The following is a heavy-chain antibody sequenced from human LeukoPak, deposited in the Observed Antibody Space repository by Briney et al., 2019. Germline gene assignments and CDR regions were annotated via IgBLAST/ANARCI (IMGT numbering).Heavy chain of an antibody. J-gene: IGHJ4*02. CDR1: GFTFSSYG. D-gene: IGHD3-10*01. V-gene: IGHV3-30*02. CDR2: IRYDGSNK. CDR3: AKDWDDYYGSGSYFDY. Sequence: GESLRLSCAASGFTFSSYGMHWVRQAPGKGLEWVAFIRYDGSNKYYADSVKGRFTMSRDNSKNTLYLQMNSLRAEDTAVYYCAKDWDDYYGSGSYFDYWGQGTLVTVSS.